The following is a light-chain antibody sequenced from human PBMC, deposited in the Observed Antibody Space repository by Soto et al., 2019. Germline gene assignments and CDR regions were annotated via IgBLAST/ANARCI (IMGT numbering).Light chain of an antibody. J-gene: IGKJ5*01. Sequence: DIQMAQSPSSLTASIGDRVSITCRASQSISIYINWYQQKPGKAPNLLIYSASNLQSGVPSRFSGGGSGTDFTLTISSLQPEDFATYFCRQCHSTPISFGPGTRLEIK. V-gene: IGKV1-39*01. CDR1: QSISIY. CDR2: SAS. CDR3: RQCHSTPIS.